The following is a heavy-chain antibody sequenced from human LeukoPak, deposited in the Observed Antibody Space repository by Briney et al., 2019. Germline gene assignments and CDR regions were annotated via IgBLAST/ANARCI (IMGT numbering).Heavy chain of an antibody. Sequence: PGGSLRLSCSASGFTFSSYAMHWVRQAPGKGLEYVSAISSNGGSTYYADSVKGRLTISRDNSKNTLYLQMSSLRAEDTAVYYCVKGVDYYDSSGPSEYFQHWGQGTLVTVSS. CDR1: GFTFSSYA. J-gene: IGHJ1*01. D-gene: IGHD3-22*01. V-gene: IGHV3-64D*06. CDR3: VKGVDYYDSSGPSEYFQH. CDR2: ISSNGGST.